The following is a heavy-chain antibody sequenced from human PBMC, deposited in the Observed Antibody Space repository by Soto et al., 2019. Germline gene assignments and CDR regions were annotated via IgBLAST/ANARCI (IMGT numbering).Heavy chain of an antibody. Sequence: SETLSLTCTVSGGAISTYYWSWVRQPPGKGLEWIAYVYYDGRTNFNPSLKSRVAIFVDTSKDQFSLKLRSVTAADTAVYFCARGEPYYDTSGFEYLDYFDLWGRGTPVTVSS. D-gene: IGHD3-22*01. CDR2: VYYDGRT. V-gene: IGHV4-59*12. CDR3: ARGEPYYDTSGFEYLDYFDL. CDR1: GGAISTYY. J-gene: IGHJ4*02.